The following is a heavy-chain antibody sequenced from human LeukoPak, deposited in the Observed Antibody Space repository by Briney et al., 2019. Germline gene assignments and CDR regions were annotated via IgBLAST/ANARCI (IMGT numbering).Heavy chain of an antibody. Sequence: GRSLRLSCAASGFTFSSYAMHWVRRAPGKGLEWVAVISYDGSNKYYADSVKGRFTISRDNSKNTLYLQMNSLRAEDTAVYYCARDQSGLQSYYYYGMDVWGQGTTVTVSS. CDR1: GFTFSSYA. CDR3: ARDQSGLQSYYYYGMDV. CDR2: ISYDGSNK. J-gene: IGHJ6*02. D-gene: IGHD3-9*01. V-gene: IGHV3-30-3*01.